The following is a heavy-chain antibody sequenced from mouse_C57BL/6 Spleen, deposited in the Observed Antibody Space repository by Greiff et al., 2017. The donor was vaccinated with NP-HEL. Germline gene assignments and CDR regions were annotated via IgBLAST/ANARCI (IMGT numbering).Heavy chain of an antibody. CDR1: GYTFTDYY. CDR2: IYPGSGNT. D-gene: IGHD1-1*01. J-gene: IGHJ1*03. Sequence: QVQLKESGAELVRPGASVKLSCKASGYTFTDYYINWVKQRPGQGLEWIARIYPGSGNTYYNEKFKGKATLTAEKSSSTAYMQLSSLTSEDSAVYFCASSGDYGSKDWYFDVWGTGTTVTVSS. V-gene: IGHV1-76*01. CDR3: ASSGDYGSKDWYFDV.